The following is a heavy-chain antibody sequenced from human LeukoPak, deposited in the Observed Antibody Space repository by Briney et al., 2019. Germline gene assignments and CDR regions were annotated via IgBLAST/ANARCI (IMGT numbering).Heavy chain of an antibody. Sequence: ASVKVSCKASGYIFTDYAINWARQAPGERLEWMGWINAGNGNTKYSQKFQGRVTITRDRSASTAYMELNSLRSEDTAVYYCARGRWSTTTASYYFDSWGQGSLVTVS. CDR2: INAGNGNT. CDR1: GYIFTDYA. J-gene: IGHJ4*02. V-gene: IGHV1-3*01. D-gene: IGHD5/OR15-5a*01. CDR3: ARGRWSTTTASYYFDS.